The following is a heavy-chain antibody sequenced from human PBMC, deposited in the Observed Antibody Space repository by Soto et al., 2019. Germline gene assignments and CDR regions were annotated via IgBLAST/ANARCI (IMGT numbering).Heavy chain of an antibody. CDR3: VGGYYFGDY. D-gene: IGHD3-22*01. CDR2: RSYDGSNK. Sequence: QVQLVESGGGVVQPGRSLRLSCAASGFTFSSYGMHWVRKAPGKGLQWVAVRSYDGSNKYYADSVKGRFTISRDNYRNTLYLQMTSLRAEDTAVYYCVGGYYFGDYWGQGTLVTVSS. CDR1: GFTFSSYG. V-gene: IGHV3-30*03. J-gene: IGHJ4*02.